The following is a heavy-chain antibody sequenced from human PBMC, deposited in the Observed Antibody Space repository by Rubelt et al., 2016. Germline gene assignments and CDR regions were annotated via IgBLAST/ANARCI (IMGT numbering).Heavy chain of an antibody. CDR3: ARARIAAAGTGFDY. Sequence: QVQLQESGPGLVKPSQTLSLTCTVSGGSISSGGYYWSWIRQHPGKGLEWIGYIYYSGSTYYNPSLKGRVTNAVDTSKNQCSLKLSSVTAADTAVYYCARARIAAAGTGFDYWGQGTLVTVSS. V-gene: IGHV4-31*03. D-gene: IGHD6-13*01. CDR1: GGSISSGGYY. J-gene: IGHJ4*02. CDR2: IYYSGST.